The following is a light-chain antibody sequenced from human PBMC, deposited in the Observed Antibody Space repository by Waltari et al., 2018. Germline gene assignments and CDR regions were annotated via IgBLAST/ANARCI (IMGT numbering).Light chain of an antibody. CDR2: GKN. V-gene: IGLV3-19*01. CDR3: HSRDTTSTRL. Sequence: SSELTQDPAVSVALGQTVRITCQRDSLRRFYASWYQQRPGQAPIPVLYGKNNRPSGIPDRFSGSTSGNTASLTITRAQAEDEGDYFCHSRDTTSTRLFGGGTRVTV. J-gene: IGLJ2*01. CDR1: SLRRFY.